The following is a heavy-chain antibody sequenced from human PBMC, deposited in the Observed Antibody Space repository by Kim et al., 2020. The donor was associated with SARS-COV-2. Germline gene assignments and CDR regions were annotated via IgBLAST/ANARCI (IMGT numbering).Heavy chain of an antibody. CDR1: GYTFTSYG. V-gene: IGHV1-18*01. J-gene: IGHJ4*02. CDR2: ISAYNGNT. Sequence: ASVKVSCKASGYTFTSYGISWVRQAPGQGLEWMGWISAYNGNTNYAQKLQGRVTMTTDTSTSTAYMELRSLRSDDTAVYYCARDTRLYDSSGQLGGDYWGQGTLVTVSS. CDR3: ARDTRLYDSSGQLGGDY. D-gene: IGHD3-22*01.